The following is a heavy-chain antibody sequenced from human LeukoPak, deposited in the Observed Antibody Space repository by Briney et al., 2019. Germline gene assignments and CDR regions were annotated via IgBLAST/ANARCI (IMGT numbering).Heavy chain of an antibody. CDR2: IYYSGST. Sequence: PSETLSLTCTVSGGPISSSSYYWGWIRQPPGKGLEWIGSIYYSGSTYYNPSLKSRVTISVDTSKNQFSLKLSSVTAADTAVYYCASPGIAAAGFDYWGQGTLVTVSS. J-gene: IGHJ4*02. D-gene: IGHD6-13*01. V-gene: IGHV4-39*01. CDR3: ASPGIAAAGFDY. CDR1: GGPISSSSYY.